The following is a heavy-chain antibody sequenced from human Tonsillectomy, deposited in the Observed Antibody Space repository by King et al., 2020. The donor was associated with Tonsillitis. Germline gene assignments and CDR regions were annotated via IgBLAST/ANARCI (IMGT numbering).Heavy chain of an antibody. D-gene: IGHD6-6*01. CDR3: AIDLLGAARPYYYYYMDV. CDR2: FDPEEGET. J-gene: IGHJ6*03. CDR1: GYTLTELS. Sequence: VQLVESGTEVKKPGASVRVSCKVSGYTLTELSMHWVRQAPGKGLEWMGGFDPEEGETIYARKFQGRVTMTEDTSTDTAYMELRSLRSEDTAVYYCAIDLLGAARPYYYYYMDVWGKGTTVTVSS. V-gene: IGHV1-24*01.